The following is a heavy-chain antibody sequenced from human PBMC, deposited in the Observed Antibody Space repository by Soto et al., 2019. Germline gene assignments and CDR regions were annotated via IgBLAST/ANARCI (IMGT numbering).Heavy chain of an antibody. CDR1: GYTFINYY. Sequence: ASVKVSCKSSGYTFINYYVHWVRQAPGQGLEWMGMINPSGGRTTYPQKFQGRVTMTRDTSTSTVYVELSSPRSDDTAVLYCAREKASTSLLTHYYYAMDVWGQGTTVTVSS. J-gene: IGHJ6*02. CDR3: AREKASTSLLTHYYYAMDV. CDR2: INPSGGRT. V-gene: IGHV1-46*01.